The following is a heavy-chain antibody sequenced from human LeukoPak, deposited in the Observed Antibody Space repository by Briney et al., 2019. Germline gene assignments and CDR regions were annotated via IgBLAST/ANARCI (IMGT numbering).Heavy chain of an antibody. V-gene: IGHV1-18*01. CDR3: AREGGTSPSYYMDV. D-gene: IGHD1-26*01. CDR1: GYTFTSYG. J-gene: IGHJ6*03. CDR2: ISAYNGNT. Sequence: ASVKVSCKASGYTFTSYGISWVRQAPGQGLEWMGWISAYNGNTNYAQKLQGRVTMTRDTSTSTVYMELSSLRSEGTAVYYCAREGGTSPSYYMDVWGKGTTVTISS.